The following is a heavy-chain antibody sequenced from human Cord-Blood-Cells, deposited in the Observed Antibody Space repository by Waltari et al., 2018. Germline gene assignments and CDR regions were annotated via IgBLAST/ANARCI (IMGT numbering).Heavy chain of an antibody. Sequence: QVQLVQSGAEVKKPGSSVKVSCKASGGPFRSYAISWVRQAPGHGLEWMGGIIPIFGTANYAQKFQGRVTITADKSTSTAYMELSSLRSEDTAVYYCARGADSSSWYGYWGQGTLVTVSS. CDR1: GGPFRSYA. CDR2: IIPIFGTA. CDR3: ARGADSSSWYGY. V-gene: IGHV1-69*06. D-gene: IGHD6-13*01. J-gene: IGHJ4*02.